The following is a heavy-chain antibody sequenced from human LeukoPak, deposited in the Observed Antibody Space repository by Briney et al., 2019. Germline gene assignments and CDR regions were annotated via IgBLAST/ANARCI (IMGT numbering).Heavy chain of an antibody. CDR2: IRSKAYGGTT. D-gene: IGHD6-19*01. CDR3: TRVGIAVAATGYYYMDV. Sequence: PGGSLRLSCTASGFTFCDYAMSWVRQATGKGVEWVGCIRSKAYGGTTEYAASVKGRFAISRDDSKSIAYLQMNSLKTEDTAVYYCTRVGIAVAATGYYYMDVWGKGTTVTVSS. CDR1: GFTFCDYA. J-gene: IGHJ6*03. V-gene: IGHV3-49*04.